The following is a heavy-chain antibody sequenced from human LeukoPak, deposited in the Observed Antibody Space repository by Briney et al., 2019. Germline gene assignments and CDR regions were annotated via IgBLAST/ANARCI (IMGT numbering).Heavy chain of an antibody. CDR1: GFTFDDYA. J-gene: IGHJ6*04. D-gene: IGHD3-10*02. CDR3: AELGITMIGGV. V-gene: IGHV3-48*03. CDR2: ISSSGSTI. Sequence: GGSLRLSCAASGFTFDDYAMHWVRQAPGKGLEWVSYISSSGSTIYYADSVKGRFTISRDNAKNSLYLQMSSLRAEDTAVYYCAELGITMIGGVWGKGTTVTISS.